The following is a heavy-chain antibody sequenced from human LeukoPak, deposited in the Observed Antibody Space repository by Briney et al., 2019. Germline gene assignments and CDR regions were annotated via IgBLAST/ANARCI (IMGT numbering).Heavy chain of an antibody. CDR1: GFTFSSYG. Sequence: PGRSLRLSCAASGFTFSSYGMHWVRQAPGKGLEWVAVISYDGSNKYYADSVKGRFTISRDNSKNTLYLQMNSLRAEDTAVYYCAKDRENSGSYHFDYWGQGTLVTVSS. V-gene: IGHV3-30*18. J-gene: IGHJ4*02. D-gene: IGHD1-26*01. CDR2: ISYDGSNK. CDR3: AKDRENSGSYHFDY.